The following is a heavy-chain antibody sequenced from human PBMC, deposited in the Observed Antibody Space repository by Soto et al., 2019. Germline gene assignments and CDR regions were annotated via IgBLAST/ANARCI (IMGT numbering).Heavy chain of an antibody. V-gene: IGHV1-3*01. CDR1: GYTFTSYA. Sequence: QVQLVQSGAEVKQPGASVKVSCKASGYTFTSYAMHWVRQAPGQRLEWMGWINAGNGNTKYSQKFQGRVTITRDTSASTAYMELSSLRSEDTAVYYCAGGTCSGGSCYSFHFDYWGQGTLVTVSS. D-gene: IGHD2-15*01. CDR3: AGGTCSGGSCYSFHFDY. CDR2: INAGNGNT. J-gene: IGHJ4*02.